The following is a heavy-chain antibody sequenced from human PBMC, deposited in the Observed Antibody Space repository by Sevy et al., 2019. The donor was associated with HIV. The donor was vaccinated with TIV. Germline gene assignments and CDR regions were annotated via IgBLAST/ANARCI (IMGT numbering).Heavy chain of an antibody. CDR3: ARAAGKIYYDNSGYLGGYDY. CDR2: IYHSGRT. Sequence: SETLSLTCTVSGDSISSGDYYWNWIRQHPGKGLEWIGYIYHSGRTYHNPSLKSRVTISVDTSKNHFSLMLSSVTAADTAVYYCARAAGKIYYDNSGYLGGYDYWGQGTLVTVSS. V-gene: IGHV4-31*03. CDR1: GDSISSGDYY. J-gene: IGHJ4*02. D-gene: IGHD3-22*01.